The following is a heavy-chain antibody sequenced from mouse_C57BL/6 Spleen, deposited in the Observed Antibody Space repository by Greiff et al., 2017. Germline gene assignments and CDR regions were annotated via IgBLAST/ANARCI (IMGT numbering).Heavy chain of an antibody. V-gene: IGHV5-4*03. D-gene: IGHD1-1*01. CDR1: GFTFSSYA. J-gene: IGHJ1*03. Sequence: EVMLVESGGGLVKPGGSLKLSCAASGFTFSSYAMSWVRQTPEKRLEWVATISDGGSYTYYPDNVKGRFTISRDNAKNNLYLQMSHLKSEDTAMYYCARTDYYGSSYGGYFDVWGTGTTVTVSS. CDR2: ISDGGSYT. CDR3: ARTDYYGSSYGGYFDV.